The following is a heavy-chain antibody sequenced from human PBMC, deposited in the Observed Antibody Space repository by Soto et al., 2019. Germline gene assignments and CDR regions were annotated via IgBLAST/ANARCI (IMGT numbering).Heavy chain of an antibody. D-gene: IGHD6-19*01. CDR2: ISGGSSYI. J-gene: IGHJ4*02. CDR1: GFTFSTYS. Sequence: EVQLVESGGGLVKPGGSLRLSCAASGFTFSTYSMNWVRQAPGQGLEWVSSISGGSSYIYYADSVKGLFTISRDNARNSLYLQLNSLRVEDTAVYYCARDRIAVAGTLDCWGQGTLVTVSS. V-gene: IGHV3-21*01. CDR3: ARDRIAVAGTLDC.